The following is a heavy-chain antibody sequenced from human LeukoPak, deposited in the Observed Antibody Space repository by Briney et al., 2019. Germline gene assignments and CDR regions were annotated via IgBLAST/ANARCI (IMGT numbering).Heavy chain of an antibody. V-gene: IGHV1-18*01. CDR1: GYTFSIYG. Sequence: ASVKVSCKASGYTFSIYGISWVRQAPGQGLEWMGWISGHNGNINYAQKLQGRVTMTTDTSIRTVYMELSRLRSDDTAVYYCANTYALGNYYKGGFDPWGQGTLVTVSS. D-gene: IGHD3-10*01. J-gene: IGHJ5*02. CDR3: ANTYALGNYYKGGFDP. CDR2: ISGHNGNI.